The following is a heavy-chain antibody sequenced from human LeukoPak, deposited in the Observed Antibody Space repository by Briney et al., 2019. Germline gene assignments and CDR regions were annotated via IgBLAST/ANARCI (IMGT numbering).Heavy chain of an antibody. CDR2: INPGDGST. J-gene: IGHJ4*02. V-gene: IGHV1-46*01. Sequence: ASVKVSCKASGYSFSLYYLHWVRQAPGQGPEWMGMINPGDGSTTYRQKFKGRVTLTRDMSTSTIYMELSGLKFEDTAVYYCARDAGSSWHNWGQGTLVTASS. D-gene: IGHD6-13*01. CDR3: ARDAGSSWHN. CDR1: GYSFSLYY.